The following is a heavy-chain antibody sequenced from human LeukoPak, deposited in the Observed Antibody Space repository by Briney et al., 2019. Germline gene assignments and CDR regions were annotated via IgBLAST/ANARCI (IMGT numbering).Heavy chain of an antibody. CDR1: GGSISSSSYY. Sequence: SETLSLTCTVSGGSISSSSYYWGWIRQPPGKGLEWIGSIYYSGSTYYNPSLKSRVTISVDTSKNQFSLKLSSVTAADTAVYYCARLAGAVVYWGQGTLVTVSS. CDR2: IYYSGST. CDR3: ARLAGAVVY. J-gene: IGHJ4*02. V-gene: IGHV4-39*07.